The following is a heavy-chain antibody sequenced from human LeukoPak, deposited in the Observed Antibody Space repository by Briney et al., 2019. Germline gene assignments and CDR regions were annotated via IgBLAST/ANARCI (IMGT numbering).Heavy chain of an antibody. CDR3: TAAYCGVDCYPWNYYAMDV. V-gene: IGHV1-2*02. CDR1: GYTFTGYY. CDR2: INPNSGGT. Sequence: RGASVKVSCKASGYTFTGYYMHWVRQAPGQGLEWMGWINPNSGGTNYAQKFRGRVTMTRDTSVSTAYMELSSLRSDDTATYFCTAAYCGVDCYPWNYYAMDVWGQGTTVTVSS. D-gene: IGHD2-21*02. J-gene: IGHJ6*01.